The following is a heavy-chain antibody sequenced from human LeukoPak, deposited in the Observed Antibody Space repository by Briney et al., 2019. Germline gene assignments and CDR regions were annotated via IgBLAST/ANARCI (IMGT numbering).Heavy chain of an antibody. V-gene: IGHV3-21*01. CDR3: AREIHDYGDPGDY. J-gene: IGHJ4*02. D-gene: IGHD4-17*01. Sequence: GASVKVSCKASGGTFSSYSMNWVRQAPGKGLEWVSSISSSSSYIYYADSVKGRFTISRDNAKNSLYLQMNSLRAEDTAVYYCAREIHDYGDPGDYWGQGTLVTVSS. CDR2: ISSSSSYI. CDR1: GGTFSSYS.